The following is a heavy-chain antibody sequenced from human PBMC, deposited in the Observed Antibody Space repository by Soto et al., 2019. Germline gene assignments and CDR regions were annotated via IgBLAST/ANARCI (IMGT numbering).Heavy chain of an antibody. CDR1: GGSVSSGSYY. CDR3: ARDYFFAAAGYYYYGMDV. J-gene: IGHJ6*02. D-gene: IGHD6-13*01. Sequence: QVQLQESGPGLVKPSETLSLTCTVSGGSVSSGSYYWSWIRQPPGKGLEWIGYIYYSGSTNYNPSLQSRVTISVDTSNNQFSLKLSSVTAADTAVYYCARDYFFAAAGYYYYGMDVWGQGTTVTVSS. V-gene: IGHV4-61*01. CDR2: IYYSGST.